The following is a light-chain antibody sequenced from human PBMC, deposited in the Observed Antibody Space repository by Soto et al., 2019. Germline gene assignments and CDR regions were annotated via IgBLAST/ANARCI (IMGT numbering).Light chain of an antibody. CDR1: TSDVGGFDS. CDR2: EVS. V-gene: IGLV2-14*01. Sequence: QSALTQPASVSGSPGQSITISCTATTSDVGGFDSVSWYQQHPGTAPRVIIYEVSNRPSGVSYRFSGSKSANTASLTISGLQADDEDDYYCSSYTTANTWFFGGGTKLTVL. J-gene: IGLJ2*01. CDR3: SSYTTANTWF.